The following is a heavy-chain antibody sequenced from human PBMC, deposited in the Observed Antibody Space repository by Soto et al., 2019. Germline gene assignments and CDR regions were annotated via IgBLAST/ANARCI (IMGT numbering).Heavy chain of an antibody. V-gene: IGHV4-31*03. CDR1: GGSISSGGYY. CDR2: IYYSGST. J-gene: IGHJ4*02. CDR3: ARATILYYYDSSGYGFDY. D-gene: IGHD3-22*01. Sequence: QVQLQESGPGLVKPSQTLSLTCTVSGGSISSGGYYWSWIRQHPGKGLEWIGYIYYSGSTYYNPSLKSRVTISVDTSKNQFSLKLSSVTAADTAVYYCARATILYYYDSSGYGFDYWGQGTLVTVSS.